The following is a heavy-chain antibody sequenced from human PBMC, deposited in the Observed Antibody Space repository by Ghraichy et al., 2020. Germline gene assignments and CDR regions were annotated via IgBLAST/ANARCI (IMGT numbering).Heavy chain of an antibody. Sequence: GGSLRLSCAASGFTFSSYAMNWVRQAPGKGLEWVSGFSRSGGSTHYADSVKGRFTISRDNSRNTLYLQMNSLRAEDTAVYYCARVIWFGESSYFDYWGQGTLVTVSS. J-gene: IGHJ4*02. CDR2: FSRSGGST. V-gene: IGHV3-23*01. CDR3: ARVIWFGESSYFDY. CDR1: GFTFSSYA. D-gene: IGHD3-10*01.